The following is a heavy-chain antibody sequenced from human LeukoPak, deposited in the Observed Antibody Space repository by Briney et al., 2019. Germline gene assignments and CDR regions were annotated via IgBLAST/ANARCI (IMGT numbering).Heavy chain of an antibody. D-gene: IGHD6-19*01. Sequence: GGSLRLSCAASGFIFSIYAMIWVRQAPGKGLEWVSGISGSGGSTNYADSVKGRFTISRDNSKSTMYVQMNSLRAEDTALYYCAKRGSAWSFDYWGQGTLVIVSS. CDR3: AKRGSAWSFDY. V-gene: IGHV3-23*01. CDR1: GFIFSIYA. CDR2: ISGSGGST. J-gene: IGHJ4*02.